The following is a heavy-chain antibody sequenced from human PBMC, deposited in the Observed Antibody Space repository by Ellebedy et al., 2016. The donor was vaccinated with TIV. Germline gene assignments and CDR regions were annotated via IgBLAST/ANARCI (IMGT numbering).Heavy chain of an antibody. V-gene: IGHV6-1*01. J-gene: IGHJ4*02. D-gene: IGHD3-10*01. Sequence: SQTLSLTCXISGDSVSGYSSAWSWIRQSPSRGLEWLGRTYYRSKWYNYYAASVQSRLTINPDTSKNQLSLHLNSVTPEDTAVYYCARDFTTIRGVMNPFDYWGQGILVTVSS. CDR3: ARDFTTIRGVMNPFDY. CDR2: TYYRSKWYN. CDR1: GDSVSGYSSA.